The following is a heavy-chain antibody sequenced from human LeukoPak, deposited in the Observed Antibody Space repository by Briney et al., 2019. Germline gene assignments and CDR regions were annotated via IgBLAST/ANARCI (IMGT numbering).Heavy chain of an antibody. D-gene: IGHD5-12*01. V-gene: IGHV3-48*01. J-gene: IGHJ5*02. CDR2: IRSSSET. CDR1: GFTFSQYS. Sequence: PGGSLRLSRAASGFTFSQYSMNWVRQAPGKGLEWVSHIRSSSETFYADSVKGRFTISRDNARNSLYLQMNNLRGEDTAIYYCARDAGNSGYGCDLWGQGTLVTVSS. CDR3: ARDAGNSGYGCDL.